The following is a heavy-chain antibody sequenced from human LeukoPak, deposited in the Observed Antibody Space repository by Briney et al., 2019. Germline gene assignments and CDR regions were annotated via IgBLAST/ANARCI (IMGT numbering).Heavy chain of an antibody. Sequence: PGGSLRLSCAASGFTFSSYAMSWVRQAPGKGLEWVSAISGSGGSTYYADSVKGRFTISRDNSKNTLYLQMNGLRAEDTAVYYCAKNGGRSMTSLNWFDPWGQGTLVTVSS. CDR2: ISGSGGST. CDR3: AKNGGRSMTSLNWFDP. D-gene: IGHD3-16*01. J-gene: IGHJ5*02. V-gene: IGHV3-23*01. CDR1: GFTFSSYA.